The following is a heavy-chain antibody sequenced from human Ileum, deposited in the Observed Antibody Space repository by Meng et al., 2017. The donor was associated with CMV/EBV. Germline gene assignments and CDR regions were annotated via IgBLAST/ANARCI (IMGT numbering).Heavy chain of an antibody. CDR2: INYSEST. D-gene: IGHD3-10*01. CDR3: ARRVGSGKYYFDY. J-gene: IGHJ4*02. V-gene: IGHV4-34*01. Sequence: AVSGGAHTGYYCSWIRQPPGKGLEWIGEINYSESTNYNPSLKSRVTISVDMSKNQCSLKMRSVTAADTAVYYCARRVGSGKYYFDYWSQGTLVTVSS. CDR1: GGAHTGYY.